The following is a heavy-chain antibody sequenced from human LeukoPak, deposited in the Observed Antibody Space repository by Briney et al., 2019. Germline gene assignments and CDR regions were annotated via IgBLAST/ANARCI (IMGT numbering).Heavy chain of an antibody. CDR2: IIPIFGTA. D-gene: IGHD2-15*01. V-gene: IGHV1-69*05. CDR1: GYTFTSYA. Sequence: SVKVSCKASGYTFTSYAISWVRQAPGQGLEWMGRIIPIFGTANYAQKFQGRVTITTDESTSTAYMELSSLRSEDTAVYYCARDNRAGYCSGGSCFYGGDYWGQGTLVTVSS. J-gene: IGHJ4*02. CDR3: ARDNRAGYCSGGSCFYGGDY.